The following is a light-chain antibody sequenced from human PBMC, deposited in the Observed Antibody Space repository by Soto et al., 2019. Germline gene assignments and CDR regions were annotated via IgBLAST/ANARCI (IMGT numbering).Light chain of an antibody. CDR1: SSNIGSNY. CDR3: AAWDDSLSGSV. V-gene: IGLV1-47*02. Sequence: QPVLTQPPSASGTPGQRVTISCSGSSSNIGSNYVYWYQQLPGTAPKLLIYSNNQRPSGVPDRFSGSKSGTSASLAISGLRSEDEADYYCAAWDDSLSGSVFGGGTKLTV. CDR2: SNN. J-gene: IGLJ3*02.